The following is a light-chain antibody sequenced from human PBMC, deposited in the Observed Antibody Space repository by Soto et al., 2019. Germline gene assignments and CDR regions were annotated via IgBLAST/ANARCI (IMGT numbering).Light chain of an antibody. Sequence: DIQMTQSPSTLSASVGDRVTITCRASQSISSWLAWYQQKPVKAPKLLIYKASSLESGVPSRFSGSGSGTEVTLTISSLQPDDFATYYCQQYNSYSYTFGQGTKLEIK. CDR3: QQYNSYSYT. V-gene: IGKV1-5*03. J-gene: IGKJ2*01. CDR1: QSISSW. CDR2: KAS.